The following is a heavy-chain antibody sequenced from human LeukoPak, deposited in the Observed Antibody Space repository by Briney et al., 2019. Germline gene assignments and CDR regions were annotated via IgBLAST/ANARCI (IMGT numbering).Heavy chain of an antibody. D-gene: IGHD4-17*01. V-gene: IGHV4-59*01. CDR3: ARVLDYGDLFGFDY. CDR2: IHYSGST. J-gene: IGHJ4*02. Sequence: KTSETLSLTCIVSGGSISSYYWSWIRQPPGKGLEWIGYIHYSGSTSYNPSLRSRVTISVDTSKNQFSLRLSSVTAADTAVYYCARVLDYGDLFGFDYWGQGTLVTVSS. CDR1: GGSISSYY.